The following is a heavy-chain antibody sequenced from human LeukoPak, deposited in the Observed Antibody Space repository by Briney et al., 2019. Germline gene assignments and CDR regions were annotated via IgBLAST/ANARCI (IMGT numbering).Heavy chain of an antibody. CDR3: ARGVYIAAAQYGY. D-gene: IGHD6-13*01. J-gene: IGHJ4*02. V-gene: IGHV4-59*01. CDR2: TYYSGTT. Sequence: MTSETLSLTCTVSGGSISSYYWSWIWQPPGKGLEWIGYTYYSGTTNYNPSLKSRVTISVDTSKNQFSLKLSSVTAAGTAVYYCARGVYIAAAQYGYWGQGTLVTVSS. CDR1: GGSISSYY.